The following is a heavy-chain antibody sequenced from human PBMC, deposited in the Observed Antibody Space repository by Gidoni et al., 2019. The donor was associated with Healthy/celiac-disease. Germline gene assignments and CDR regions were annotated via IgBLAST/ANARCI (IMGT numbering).Heavy chain of an antibody. Sequence: EVQLVESGGGLVQPGRSLSLSCAASGFTFDDYAMHWVRQAPGKGMEWVSGSSLNSGSIGYADSVKGRFTISRDNAKNSLYLQMNSLRAEDTALYYCAKDPLSIAARPDLGYFDLWGRGTLVTVSS. CDR3: AKDPLSIAARPDLGYFDL. J-gene: IGHJ2*01. V-gene: IGHV3-9*01. CDR2: SSLNSGSI. D-gene: IGHD6-6*01. CDR1: GFTFDDYA.